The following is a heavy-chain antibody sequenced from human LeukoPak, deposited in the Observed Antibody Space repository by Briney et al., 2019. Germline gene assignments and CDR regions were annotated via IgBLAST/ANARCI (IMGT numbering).Heavy chain of an antibody. Sequence: SETLSLTCTVSGGPIIGSYWSWIRQPPGKGLEWIGYIYYSGTTYYNPSLKRRVTISVDTSKNQLSLNLSSVTAADTAVYYCARSRVIAVAGTDYYYYMDVWGKGTTVTISS. CDR1: GGPIIGSY. V-gene: IGHV4-59*01. J-gene: IGHJ6*03. D-gene: IGHD6-13*01. CDR3: ARSRVIAVAGTDYYYYMDV. CDR2: IYYSGTT.